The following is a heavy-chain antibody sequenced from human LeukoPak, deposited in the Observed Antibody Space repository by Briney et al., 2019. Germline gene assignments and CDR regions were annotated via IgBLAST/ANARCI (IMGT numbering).Heavy chain of an antibody. V-gene: IGHV3-74*01. J-gene: IGHJ6*02. CDR3: TRDSYQSDYYYGMDV. Sequence: ESGGSLRLSCAASGFTFSSYWMHWVRQAPGEGLLWVSRINTDGRSTSYAGSVKGRFTISRDNARNTLYLQMNSLRVDDTAVYYCTRDSYQSDYYYGMDVWGQGTTVTVSS. CDR2: INTDGRST. D-gene: IGHD3-16*02. CDR1: GFTFSSYW.